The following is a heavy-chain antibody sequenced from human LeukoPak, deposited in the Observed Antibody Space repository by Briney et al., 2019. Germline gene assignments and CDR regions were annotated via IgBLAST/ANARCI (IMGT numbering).Heavy chain of an antibody. D-gene: IGHD3-22*01. CDR1: GFTFDDYG. Sequence: GGSLRLSCAASGFTFDDYGMSWVRQAPGKGLEWVSGINWNGGSTAYADSVKGRFTISRDNAKNSLYLQMNSLRAEDTALYYCARGFSITMIVVVTQSDAFDIWGQGTMVTVSS. CDR2: INWNGGST. J-gene: IGHJ3*02. CDR3: ARGFSITMIVVVTQSDAFDI. V-gene: IGHV3-20*04.